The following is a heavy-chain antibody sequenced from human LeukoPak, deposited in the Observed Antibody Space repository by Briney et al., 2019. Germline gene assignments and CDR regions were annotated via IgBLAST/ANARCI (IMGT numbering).Heavy chain of an antibody. CDR1: GGSISSGSYY. CDR2: IYYSGST. J-gene: IGHJ5*02. D-gene: IGHD3-9*01. V-gene: IGHV4-61*01. CDR3: ARGVVRILTGYAWFDP. Sequence: SQTLSLTCTVSGGSISSGSYYWSWIRQPPGKGLEWIGYIYYSGSTNYNPSLKSRVTISVDTSKNQFSLKLSSVTAADTAVYYCARGVVRILTGYAWFDPWGQGTLVTVSS.